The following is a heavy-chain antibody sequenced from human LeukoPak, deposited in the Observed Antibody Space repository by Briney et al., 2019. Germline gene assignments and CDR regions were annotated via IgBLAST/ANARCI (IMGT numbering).Heavy chain of an antibody. CDR3: ARASGDYYYGMDV. V-gene: IGHV4-31*03. CDR1: GGSISSGGYY. Sequence: SQTLSLTCTVSGGSISSGGYYWSWIRQHPGKGLKWIGYIYYSGSTYYNPSLKSRVTISVDTSKNQFSLKLSSVTAADTAVYYCARASGDYYYGMDVWGKGTTVTVSS. J-gene: IGHJ6*04. D-gene: IGHD4-17*01. CDR2: IYYSGST.